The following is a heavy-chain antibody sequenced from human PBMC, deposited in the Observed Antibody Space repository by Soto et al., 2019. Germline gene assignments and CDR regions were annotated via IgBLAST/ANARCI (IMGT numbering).Heavy chain of an antibody. Sequence: QITLKESGPTLVKPTQTLTLTCAFSGSSLSTNGVGLAWIRQPPGKALEWLALIFWNDDRRYSPSLKSTLTTVKATSKNQVVLTMTDMDPVDTATYYCAHRPSTAPGYFDYWGQGTLVTVSS. J-gene: IGHJ4*02. D-gene: IGHD2-15*01. CDR2: IFWNDDR. V-gene: IGHV2-5*01. CDR1: GSSLSTNGVG. CDR3: AHRPSTAPGYFDY.